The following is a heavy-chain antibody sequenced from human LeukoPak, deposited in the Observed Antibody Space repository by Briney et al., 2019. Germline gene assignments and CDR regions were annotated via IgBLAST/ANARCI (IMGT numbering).Heavy chain of an antibody. Sequence: GASVKVSCKASGYTFTGYYMHWVRQAPGQGLEWMGWINPNSGGTNYAQKFQGRVTMTRDTSISTAYMELSRLRSDDTAVYYCARGVNVLLWFGESLSWFDPWGQGTLVTVSS. CDR1: GYTFTGYY. CDR2: INPNSGGT. CDR3: ARGVNVLLWFGESLSWFDP. V-gene: IGHV1-2*02. D-gene: IGHD3-10*01. J-gene: IGHJ5*02.